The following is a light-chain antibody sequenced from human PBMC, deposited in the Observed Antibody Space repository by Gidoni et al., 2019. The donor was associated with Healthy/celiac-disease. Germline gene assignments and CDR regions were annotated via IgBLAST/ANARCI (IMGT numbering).Light chain of an antibody. CDR1: QSVLYSSNNKNY. CDR3: QQYYRTPCT. V-gene: IGKV4-1*01. Sequence: DIVMTQSPDSLAVSLGERATSNCKSSQSVLYSSNNKNYLAWYQQKPGQPPKLLIYWASTRESGVPDLFSGSVSGTDFTLTISSLQAECVAVYYCQQYYRTPCTFXXXTKLEIK. CDR2: WAS. J-gene: IGKJ2*02.